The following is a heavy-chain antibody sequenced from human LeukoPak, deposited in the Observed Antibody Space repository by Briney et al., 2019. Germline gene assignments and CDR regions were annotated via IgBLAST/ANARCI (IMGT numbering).Heavy chain of an antibody. CDR2: IIPIFGTA. V-gene: IGHV1-69*05. CDR3: ARERGYSYGSDAFDI. CDR1: GGTFSSYA. J-gene: IGHJ3*02. D-gene: IGHD5-18*01. Sequence: AASVKVSCKASGGTFSSYAISWVRQAPGQGLEWMGGIIPIFGTANYAQKFQGRVTITTDESTSTAYMELSSLRSEDTAVYYCARERGYSYGSDAFDIXGQGTMVTVSS.